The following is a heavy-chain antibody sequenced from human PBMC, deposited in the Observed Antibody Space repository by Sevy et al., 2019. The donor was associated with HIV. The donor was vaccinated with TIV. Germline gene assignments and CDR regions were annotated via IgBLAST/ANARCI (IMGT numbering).Heavy chain of an antibody. CDR3: AKNRPPGGSYFSRHGMDV. J-gene: IGHJ6*02. D-gene: IGHD1-26*01. Sequence: GGSLRLSCTASGFTFSTYDIHWVRQAPGKGLEWVAIISYEGNYRYYSDSVRGRFSMSRDNSKNTAYLQMSGLSVEDTAVYYCAKNRPPGGSYFSRHGMDVWGRGTTVTVSS. CDR1: GFTFSTYD. V-gene: IGHV3-30*18. CDR2: ISYEGNYR.